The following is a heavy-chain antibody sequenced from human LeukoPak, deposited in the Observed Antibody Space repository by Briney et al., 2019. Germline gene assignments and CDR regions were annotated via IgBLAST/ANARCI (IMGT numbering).Heavy chain of an antibody. Sequence: ASVKVSCKASGYTFTSYDINWVRQANGQGLEWMGWMNPNSGNTGYAQKFQGRVTMTRNTSISTAYMEPSSLRSEDTAVYYCARVGKQGYGSGSRIEYWGQGALVTVSS. J-gene: IGHJ4*02. CDR2: MNPNSGNT. D-gene: IGHD3-10*01. CDR3: ARVGKQGYGSGSRIEY. CDR1: GYTFTSYD. V-gene: IGHV1-8*01.